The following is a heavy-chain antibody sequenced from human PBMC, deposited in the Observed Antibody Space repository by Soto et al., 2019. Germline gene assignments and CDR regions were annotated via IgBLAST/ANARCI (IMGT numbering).Heavy chain of an antibody. CDR3: ASESYSFDY. Sequence: QVQLVESGGGVVQPGRSLRLSCAASGFTFSSYGMHWVRQAPGKGLEWVAVISYDGSNKYYADSVKGRFTISRDNSKNTLYLQMNSLRAEDTAVYYCASESYSFDYWGQVTLVTVSS. CDR2: ISYDGSNK. J-gene: IGHJ4*02. V-gene: IGHV3-30*03. D-gene: IGHD1-26*01. CDR1: GFTFSSYG.